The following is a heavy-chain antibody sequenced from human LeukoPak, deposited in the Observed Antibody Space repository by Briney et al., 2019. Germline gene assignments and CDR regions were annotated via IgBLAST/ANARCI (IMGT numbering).Heavy chain of an antibody. CDR1: GGSISSGSYY. Sequence: SETLFLTCTVSGGSISSGSYYWSWIRQPAGKGLEWIGRIYTSGSTNYNPSLKSRVTISVDTSKNQFSLKLSSVTAADTAVYYCARDGIFGVVNYYFDYWGQGTLVTVSS. CDR3: ARDGIFGVVNYYFDY. J-gene: IGHJ4*02. V-gene: IGHV4-61*02. D-gene: IGHD3-3*01. CDR2: IYTSGST.